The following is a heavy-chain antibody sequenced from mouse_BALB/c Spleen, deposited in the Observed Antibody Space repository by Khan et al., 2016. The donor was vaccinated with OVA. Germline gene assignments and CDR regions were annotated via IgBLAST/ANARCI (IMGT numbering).Heavy chain of an antibody. CDR1: GYSITSGYF. J-gene: IGHJ3*01. CDR2: IRYDGDS. CDR3: ARGGSSGPAWFAY. D-gene: IGHD3-1*01. V-gene: IGHV3-6*01. Sequence: EVQLQESGPGLVKPSQSLSLTCSVTGYSITSGYFWNWIRQFPGNKLEWMGYIRYDGDSNYNPSLKNRISINRDTSKNQFFLKLNSVTPEDTATFYCARGGSSGPAWFAYWGQGTLVTVSP.